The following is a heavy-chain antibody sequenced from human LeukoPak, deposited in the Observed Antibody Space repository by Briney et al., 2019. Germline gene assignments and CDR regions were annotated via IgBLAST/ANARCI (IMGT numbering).Heavy chain of an antibody. CDR2: ISSSGSTI. CDR3: ARDRIMVVGPYNWFDP. D-gene: IGHD2-15*01. V-gene: IGHV3-48*03. Sequence: GGSLRLSCAASGFTFSSYEMNWLRQAPGKGLEWISYISSSGSTIYYADSVKGRFTISRDNAENSLYLHMSSLRAEDTALYYCARDRIMVVGPYNWFDPWGQVTLVTVSS. CDR1: GFTFSSYE. J-gene: IGHJ5*02.